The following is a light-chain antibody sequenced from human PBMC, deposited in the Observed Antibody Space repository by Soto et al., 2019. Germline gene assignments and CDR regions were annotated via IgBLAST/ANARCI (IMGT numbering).Light chain of an antibody. J-gene: IGLJ1*01. V-gene: IGLV2-14*01. Sequence: QSALTQPASVSGSPGQSIAISCTGNSSDVGGYSYVSWYQQQPGKAPKLMISDVSNRPSGVSDRFSGAKSGNTASLTISGLHAEDDADYYCASYTASSTYVFGTGIKLTVL. CDR2: DVS. CDR1: SSDVGGYSY. CDR3: ASYTASSTYV.